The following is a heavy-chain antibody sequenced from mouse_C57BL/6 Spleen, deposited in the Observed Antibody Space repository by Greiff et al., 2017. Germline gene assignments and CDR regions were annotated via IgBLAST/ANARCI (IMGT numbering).Heavy chain of an antibody. D-gene: IGHD5-5*01. J-gene: IGHJ3*01. CDR2: INPNNGGT. Sequence: EVQLQQSGPELVKPGASVKISCKASGYTFTDYYMNWVKQSHGKSLEWIGDINPNNGGTSYNQKFKGKATLTVDKSSSTAYMELRSLTSEDSAVYYCARSPLLPRGFAYWGQGTLVTVSA. CDR3: ARSPLLPRGFAY. V-gene: IGHV1-26*01. CDR1: GYTFTDYY.